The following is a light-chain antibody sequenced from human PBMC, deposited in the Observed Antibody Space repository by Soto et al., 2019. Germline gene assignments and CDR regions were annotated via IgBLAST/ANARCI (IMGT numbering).Light chain of an antibody. CDR2: GAS. V-gene: IGKV3-20*01. J-gene: IGKJ4*01. CDR3: QHYRTS. Sequence: EIVLTQSPGTLSLSPGERATLSCRASQSVSSSYLAWYQQKPGQAPRQLIYGASSRATGIPDRFSVSGSGTDFTLTITRLEPEDLAVYYCQHYRTSFGGGTRVEIK. CDR1: QSVSSSY.